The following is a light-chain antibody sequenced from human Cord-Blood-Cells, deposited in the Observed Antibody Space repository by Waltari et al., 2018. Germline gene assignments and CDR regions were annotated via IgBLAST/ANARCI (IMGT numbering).Light chain of an antibody. Sequence: QSALTQPASVSGSPGQSITISCTGTSSDVGGYNYVSWYQQHPGKAPKLMIYDDSNRPSGVSKRVSGSKSGNTSSLTIAGLQAGDEADYYCSSYTSSSTWVFGGGTKLTVL. J-gene: IGLJ3*02. CDR3: SSYTSSSTWV. V-gene: IGLV2-14*03. CDR2: DDS. CDR1: SSDVGGYNY.